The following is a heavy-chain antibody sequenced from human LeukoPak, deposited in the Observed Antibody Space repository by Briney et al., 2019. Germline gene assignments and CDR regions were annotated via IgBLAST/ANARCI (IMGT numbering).Heavy chain of an antibody. CDR3: ARDLRDSFDY. J-gene: IGHJ4*02. V-gene: IGHV3-74*01. D-gene: IGHD5-24*01. CDR1: GFTFSSYW. Sequence: GGSLRLSCAASGFTFSSYWMHWVRQAPGKGLVWVSRISSDGSSTSYADSVKGRFTISRDNAKNTLYLQMNSLRAEDTAVYYCARDLRDSFDYWGQGTLVTVSS. CDR2: ISSDGSST.